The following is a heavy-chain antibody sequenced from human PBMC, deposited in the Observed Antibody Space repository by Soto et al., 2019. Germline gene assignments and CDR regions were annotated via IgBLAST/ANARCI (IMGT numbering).Heavy chain of an antibody. CDR3: ARWDSSGYYYPRYYYYGMDV. D-gene: IGHD3-22*01. J-gene: IGHJ6*02. CDR1: GYTFTSYD. CDR2: MNPNSGNT. V-gene: IGHV1-8*01. Sequence: ASVKVSCKASGYTFTSYDINWVLQATGQGLEWMGWMNPNSGNTGYAQKFQGRVTMTRNTSISTAYMELSSLRSEDTAVYYCARWDSSGYYYPRYYYYGMDVWGQGTTVTVSS.